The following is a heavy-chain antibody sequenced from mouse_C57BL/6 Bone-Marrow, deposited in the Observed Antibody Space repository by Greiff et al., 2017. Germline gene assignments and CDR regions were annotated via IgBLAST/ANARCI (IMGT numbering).Heavy chain of an antibody. J-gene: IGHJ4*01. D-gene: IGHD1-1*01. CDR3: ASYYGSSYGAIDY. Sequence: QVQLQQPGAELVKPGASVKLSCKASGYTFTSYWMHWVKQRPGQGLEWIGMIHPNSGSTNYNEKFKSKATLTVDKSSSTAYMQLSSLTSEDSAVYYCASYYGSSYGAIDYWGQGTSVTVSS. CDR1: GYTFTSYW. V-gene: IGHV1-64*01. CDR2: IHPNSGST.